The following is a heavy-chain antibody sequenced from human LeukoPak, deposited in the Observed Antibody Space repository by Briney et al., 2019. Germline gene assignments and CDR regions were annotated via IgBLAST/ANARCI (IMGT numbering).Heavy chain of an antibody. CDR1: GFTVSSNY. D-gene: IGHD6-13*01. J-gene: IGHJ4*02. CDR3: ARGQLASPLTFDY. V-gene: IGHV3-53*04. CDR2: IYSGGST. Sequence: GGSLRLSCAASGFTVSSNYMSWVRQAPGKGLEWVSVIYSGGSTYYADSVKGRFTISRHNSKNTLYLQMNRLRAEDTAVYYCARGQLASPLTFDYWGQGTLVTVSS.